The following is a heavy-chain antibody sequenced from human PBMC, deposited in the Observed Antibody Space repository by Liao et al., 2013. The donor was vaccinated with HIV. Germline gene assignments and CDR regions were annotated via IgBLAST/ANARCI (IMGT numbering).Heavy chain of an antibody. Sequence: QVQLQESGPGLVKPSQTLSLSCTVSGDSISGGNYFLNWIRQPAGKGLEWIGRIYTSGNTDYNPSLKSRVTISLDTSNNQFSLNLTSVTAADTAVYYCARLRRSGKHNWGQGTLVTVSS. V-gene: IGHV4-61*02. D-gene: IGHD3-10*01. CDR1: GDSISGGNYF. CDR3: ARLRRSGKHN. J-gene: IGHJ4*02. CDR2: IYTSGNT.